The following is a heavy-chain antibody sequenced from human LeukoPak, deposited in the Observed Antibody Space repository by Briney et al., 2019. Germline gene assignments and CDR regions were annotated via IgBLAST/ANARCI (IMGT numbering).Heavy chain of an antibody. J-gene: IGHJ4*02. Sequence: NPGGPLDLSFKGPGLNLDAYAKIWFRQAPGKGLGWLGLIRRQDYGGTTEYAASVKGRFTISRDDSKSIAYLQMNSLKTEDTAVYYCARPLEWRTPYYFDYWGQGTLVTVSS. D-gene: IGHD3-3*01. CDR1: GLNLDAYA. V-gene: IGHV3-49*05. CDR3: ARPLEWRTPYYFDY. CDR2: IRRQDYGGTT.